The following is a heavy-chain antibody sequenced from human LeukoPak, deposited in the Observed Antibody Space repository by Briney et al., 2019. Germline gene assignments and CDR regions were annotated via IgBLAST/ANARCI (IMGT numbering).Heavy chain of an antibody. CDR3: ARLREIPVFGVVTKSTSYFDY. Sequence: GGSLRLSCAASGFTFSTYGMHWVRQAPGKGLEWVAVVRYDGSNKYYADSVKGRFTISRDNAKNSLYLQMNSLRAEDTAVYYCARLREIPVFGVVTKSTSYFDYWGQGTLVTVSS. J-gene: IGHJ4*02. CDR1: GFTFSTYG. V-gene: IGHV3-33*01. D-gene: IGHD3-3*01. CDR2: VRYDGSNK.